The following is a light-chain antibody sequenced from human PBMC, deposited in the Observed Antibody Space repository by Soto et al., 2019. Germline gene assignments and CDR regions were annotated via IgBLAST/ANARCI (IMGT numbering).Light chain of an antibody. CDR1: QSVSSY. CDR2: GAS. CDR3: QQYGSSLSWT. Sequence: EIVLTQSPDTLSLSPGERATLSCRVSQSVSSYLAWYQQQPGQAPRLPIYGASSRATGIPDRFSGSGSGADFTLTISRLEPEDFAVYYCQQYGSSLSWTFGQGTKVDIK. J-gene: IGKJ1*01. V-gene: IGKV3-20*01.